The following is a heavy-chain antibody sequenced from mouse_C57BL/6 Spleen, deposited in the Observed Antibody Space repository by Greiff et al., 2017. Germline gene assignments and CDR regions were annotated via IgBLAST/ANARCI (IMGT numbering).Heavy chain of an antibody. CDR2: ISDGGSYT. V-gene: IGHV5-4*01. J-gene: IGHJ2*01. D-gene: IGHD1-1*01. CDR3: ARDKDYGPDY. CDR1: GFTFSSYA. Sequence: EVKLMESGGGLVKPGGSLKLSCAASGFTFSSYAMSWVRQTPEKRLEWVATISDGGSYTYYPDNVKGRFTISRDNAKNNLYLQMSHLKSEDTAMYYCARDKDYGPDYWGQGTTLTVSS.